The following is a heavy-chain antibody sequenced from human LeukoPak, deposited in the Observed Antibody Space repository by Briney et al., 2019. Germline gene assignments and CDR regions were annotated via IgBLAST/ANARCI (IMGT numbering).Heavy chain of an antibody. D-gene: IGHD2-8*01. Sequence: SETLSLTCTVSGGSISSYYWNWIRQPAGKGLEWIGHIYTSGSTNYNSSLKSRVTMSVDTSKNQFSVKLNSVIAADTAMYYCARGVYLGNGYYFDYWGQGTLATVSS. CDR1: GGSISSYY. V-gene: IGHV4-4*07. CDR3: ARGVYLGNGYYFDY. CDR2: IYTSGST. J-gene: IGHJ4*02.